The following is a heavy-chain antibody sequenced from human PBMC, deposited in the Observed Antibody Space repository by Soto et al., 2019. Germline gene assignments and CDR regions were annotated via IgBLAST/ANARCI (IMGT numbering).Heavy chain of an antibody. CDR1: GFDFSYYT. Sequence: EVQLVESGGRLVKPGESLRLSCVASGFDFSYYTMNWVRQAPGKGLEWVSAISASGSHKYSADSVRGRFTFSRDNANNSLYLQMNNLRVEDTAVYYCARLRSDAFDIWGQGTLVTVSS. V-gene: IGHV3-21*02. CDR2: ISASGSHK. CDR3: ARLRSDAFDI. D-gene: IGHD4-17*01. J-gene: IGHJ3*02.